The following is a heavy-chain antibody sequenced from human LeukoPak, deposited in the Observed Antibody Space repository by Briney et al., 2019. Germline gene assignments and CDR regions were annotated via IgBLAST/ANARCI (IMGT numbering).Heavy chain of an antibody. Sequence: SETLSLTCAVYGGSFSGYYWSWIRQPPGKGLEWIGEINHSGSTNYNPSLKSRVTISVDTSKNQFSLKLSSVTAADTAVYYCAILTMIVVPWGQGTLVTVSS. J-gene: IGHJ4*02. CDR3: AILTMIVVP. CDR2: INHSGST. D-gene: IGHD3-22*01. V-gene: IGHV4-34*01. CDR1: GGSFSGYY.